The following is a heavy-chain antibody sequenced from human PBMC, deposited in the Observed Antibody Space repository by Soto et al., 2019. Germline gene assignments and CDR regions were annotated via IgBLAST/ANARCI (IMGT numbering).Heavy chain of an antibody. Sequence: QVQLQESGPGLVKPSGTLSLTCAVASGSISSSNWWSWVRQPPGKGLEWIGEIYHSGGTNYNPSLKSRVTISVDKSKNQYSLKLSSVTAADTAVYDCAREYGDYVYAFDIWGQGTMVTVSS. V-gene: IGHV4-4*02. J-gene: IGHJ3*02. CDR2: IYHSGGT. CDR1: SGSISSSNW. D-gene: IGHD4-17*01. CDR3: AREYGDYVYAFDI.